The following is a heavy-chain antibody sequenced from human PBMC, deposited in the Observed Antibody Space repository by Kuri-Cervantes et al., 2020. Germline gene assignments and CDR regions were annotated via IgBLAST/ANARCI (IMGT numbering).Heavy chain of an antibody. Sequence: GESLKISCAASGFTFDDYAMHWVRQAPGKGLEWVSLISWDGGSTYYADSVKGRFTISRDNAKNSLYLQMNSLRAEDTAVYYCARGITGYSSGWYLDWGQGTLVTVSS. CDR1: GFTFDDYA. CDR3: ARGITGYSSGWYLD. D-gene: IGHD6-19*01. V-gene: IGHV3-43D*04. CDR2: ISWDGGST. J-gene: IGHJ4*02.